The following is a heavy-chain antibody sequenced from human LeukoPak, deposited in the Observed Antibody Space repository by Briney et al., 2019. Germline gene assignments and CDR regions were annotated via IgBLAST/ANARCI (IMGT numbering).Heavy chain of an antibody. CDR2: IAGGDEST. J-gene: IGHJ4*02. Sequence: GGSLRLSCAISGFIFNTNGMNWVRQSPGKGLEWLSTIAGGDESTYYADSVKGRFAISRDNSKNTVFLHMNSLRVEDTAVYYCARGVYWSLDYWGQGTPVTVSS. CDR1: GFIFNTNG. CDR3: ARGVYWSLDY. V-gene: IGHV3-23*01. D-gene: IGHD1-1*01.